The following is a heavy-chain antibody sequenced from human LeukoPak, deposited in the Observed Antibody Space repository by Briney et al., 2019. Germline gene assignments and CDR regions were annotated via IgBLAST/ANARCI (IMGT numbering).Heavy chain of an antibody. CDR3: AKWGYGGYDLNYFDY. CDR1: GFTFSSYW. D-gene: IGHD5-12*01. J-gene: IGHJ4*02. CDR2: IEQDGSEK. Sequence: GGSLRLSCAASGFTFSSYWMSWVRQAPGQGLEWVAHIEQDGSEKYYVDSVKGRFTISRDNAKNSLYLQMNSLRAEDTAVYYCAKWGYGGYDLNYFDYWGQGTLVTVSS. V-gene: IGHV3-7*01.